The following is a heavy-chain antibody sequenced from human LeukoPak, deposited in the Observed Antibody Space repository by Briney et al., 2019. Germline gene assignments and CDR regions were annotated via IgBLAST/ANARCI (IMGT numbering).Heavy chain of an antibody. CDR1: GFTFSDYY. CDR3: ARDRSTYYDFWSGFDY. Sequence: GGSLRLPCAASGFTFSDYYMSCIRQAPGKGLEWVSYISSSGSTIYYADSVKGRFTISRDNAKNSLYLQMNSLRAEDTAVYYCARDRSTYYDFWSGFDYWGQGTLVTVSS. D-gene: IGHD3-3*01. CDR2: ISSSGSTI. V-gene: IGHV3-11*04. J-gene: IGHJ4*02.